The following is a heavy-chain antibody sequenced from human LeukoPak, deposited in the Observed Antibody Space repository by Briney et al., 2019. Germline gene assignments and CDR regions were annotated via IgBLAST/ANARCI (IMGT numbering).Heavy chain of an antibody. J-gene: IGHJ4*02. CDR2: ISTTGSTM. D-gene: IGHD3-10*01. CDR3: ARLMNYLGSGLEIDY. Sequence: GGSLRLSCAASGFTFSSYEMNWVRQAPGKGLEWVSYISTTGSTMYYADSVKGRFTISRDNAKNSLYLQMNSLRDEDTAVYFCARLMNYLGSGLEIDYWGQGILVTVSS. CDR1: GFTFSSYE. V-gene: IGHV3-48*03.